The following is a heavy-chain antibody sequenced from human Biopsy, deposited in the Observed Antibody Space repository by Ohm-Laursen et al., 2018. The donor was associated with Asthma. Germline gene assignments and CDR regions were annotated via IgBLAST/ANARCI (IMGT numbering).Heavy chain of an antibody. V-gene: IGHV1-69*13. D-gene: IGHD5-12*01. CDR3: ARRNQWLSLSLDF. CDR2: INPLLGST. Sequence: SVKVSCKTSGDIFSSFPFSWVQQAPGQGLEWMGGINPLLGSTNYAPRFQGRVTLTADESSSTVYMELSSLTSDDTAVYYCARRNQWLSLSLDFWGQGTLVTVSS. CDR1: GDIFSSFP. J-gene: IGHJ4*02.